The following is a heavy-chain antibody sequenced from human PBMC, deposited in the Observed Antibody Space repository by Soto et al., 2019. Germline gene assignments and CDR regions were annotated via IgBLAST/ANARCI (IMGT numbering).Heavy chain of an antibody. Sequence: GESLNRSCKGSGYRFTIYFIGCVRQLPGKGLEWMGIIYPGDSDTRYSPSFQGQVTISADKSISTAYLQWSSLKASDTAMYYCERTFYSGSQSYWFDPWGQGTLVTVSS. J-gene: IGHJ5*02. V-gene: IGHV5-51*01. CDR3: ERTFYSGSQSYWFDP. D-gene: IGHD1-26*01. CDR2: IYPGDSDT. CDR1: GYRFTIYF.